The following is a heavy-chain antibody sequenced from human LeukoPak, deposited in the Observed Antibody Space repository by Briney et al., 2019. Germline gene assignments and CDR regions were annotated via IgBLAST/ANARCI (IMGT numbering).Heavy chain of an antibody. J-gene: IGHJ4*02. CDR1: GYTFTSYG. CDR2: ISAYNGNT. D-gene: IGHD3-9*01. Sequence: GASVKVSCKASGYTFTSYGISWVRQAPGQGLEWMGWISAYNGNTNYAQKLQGRVTMTTDTSTSTAYMELRSLRSDDTAVYYCAREGVEVLRYFDWLLVLPYYFDYWGQGTLVTVSS. CDR3: AREGVEVLRYFDWLLVLPYYFDY. V-gene: IGHV1-18*01.